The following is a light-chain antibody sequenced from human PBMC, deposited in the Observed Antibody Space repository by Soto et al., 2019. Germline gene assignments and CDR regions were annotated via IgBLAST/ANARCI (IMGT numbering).Light chain of an antibody. CDR1: QSISSW. CDR3: QEYNNYPWT. CDR2: DAS. J-gene: IGKJ5*01. Sequence: IQITKSPSTLSASVGDRVTITCRASQSISSWLAWYQQKPGKAPKLLIYDASSLESGVPSRFSGSGSGTEFTLTIRSLQPEDFATYFCQEYNNYPWTFGQGTRLEI. V-gene: IGKV1-5*01.